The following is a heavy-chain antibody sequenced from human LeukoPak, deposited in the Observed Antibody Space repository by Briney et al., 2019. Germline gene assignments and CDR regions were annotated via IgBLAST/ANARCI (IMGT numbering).Heavy chain of an antibody. CDR1: GFTFSDYY. CDR2: ISSSGSTI. J-gene: IGHJ4*02. Sequence: PGGSLRLSCAASGFTFSDYYMSWIRQAPGKGLDWVSYISSSGSTIYYADSVKGRFTISRDNAKNSLYLQMNSLRAEDTAVYYCARALRGYSYGSSLDYWGQGTLVTVSS. V-gene: IGHV3-11*01. CDR3: ARALRGYSYGSSLDY. D-gene: IGHD5-18*01.